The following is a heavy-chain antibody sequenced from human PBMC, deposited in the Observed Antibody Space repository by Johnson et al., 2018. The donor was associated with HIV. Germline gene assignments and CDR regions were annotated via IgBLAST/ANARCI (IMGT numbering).Heavy chain of an antibody. CDR3: ARDRAGFDI. Sequence: VQLVESGGGLVQPGGSLRLSCAASGFTFDDYAMHWVRHAPGKALEWVSGISWNGGSTGYADSVKGRFTISRDNAKNSLYLQMNSLRAEDTALYYCARDRAGFDIWGQGTMVTVSS. J-gene: IGHJ3*02. V-gene: IGHV3-9*01. D-gene: IGHD6-19*01. CDR2: ISWNGGST. CDR1: GFTFDDYA.